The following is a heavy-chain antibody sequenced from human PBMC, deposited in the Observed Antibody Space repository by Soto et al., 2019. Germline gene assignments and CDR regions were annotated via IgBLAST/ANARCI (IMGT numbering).Heavy chain of an antibody. Sequence: KPSETLSLTCTVSGGSISSGGYYWSWTRQHPGKGLEWIGHIYYTGSSYYNPSLKSRLIMSVDTSKNQFSLKLSSVTAADTAVYYCARSIAARPLVDYGLDVWGQGTTVTVSS. CDR1: GGSISSGGYY. CDR3: ARSIAARPLVDYGLDV. J-gene: IGHJ6*02. D-gene: IGHD6-6*01. V-gene: IGHV4-31*03. CDR2: IYYTGSS.